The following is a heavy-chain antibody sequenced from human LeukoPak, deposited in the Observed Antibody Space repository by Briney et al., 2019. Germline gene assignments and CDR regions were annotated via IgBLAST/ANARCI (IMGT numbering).Heavy chain of an antibody. CDR2: ITSRDRGT. D-gene: IGHD3-22*01. CDR3: AKDRPNYYESNGDYYRRNGDS. CDR1: GFTFSIYA. Sequence: GGSLRLSCAASGFTFSIYAMSWVRQAPGKGLEWVSSITSRDRGTFYTDPVKGRFTISRDNSKNMLYLQMNSLRAEDTAIYYCAKDRPNYYESNGDYYRRNGDSWGQGTLVTVSS. V-gene: IGHV3-23*01. J-gene: IGHJ5*01.